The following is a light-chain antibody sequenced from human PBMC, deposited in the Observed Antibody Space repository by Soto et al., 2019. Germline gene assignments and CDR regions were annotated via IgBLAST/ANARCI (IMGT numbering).Light chain of an antibody. Sequence: QSALTQPASVSGSPGQSITISCTGTANDIGTYNLVSWYQQHPGKAPKLIIYEVSKRPSGVSDRFSGSKSGNTASLTISGLQAEDESDYYCVSYTTSASYVFGTGTKLTVL. CDR3: VSYTTSASYV. J-gene: IGLJ1*01. CDR1: ANDIGTYNL. V-gene: IGLV2-14*02. CDR2: EVS.